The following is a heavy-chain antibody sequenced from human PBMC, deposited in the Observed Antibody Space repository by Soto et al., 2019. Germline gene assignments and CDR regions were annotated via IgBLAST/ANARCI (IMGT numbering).Heavy chain of an antibody. CDR3: AKDGYHAAFAF. V-gene: IGHV3-30*18. D-gene: IGHD2-2*01. CDR2: ISKDGNNQ. CDR1: GFIFSISG. Sequence: LRLSCAASGFIFSISGLHWVRQASGKSLEWVALISKDGNNQDYADSVKGRFTISRDNSKNTLFLEMSSLRPDDTAVYYCAKDGYHAAFAFWGQGTMVTVSS. J-gene: IGHJ3*01.